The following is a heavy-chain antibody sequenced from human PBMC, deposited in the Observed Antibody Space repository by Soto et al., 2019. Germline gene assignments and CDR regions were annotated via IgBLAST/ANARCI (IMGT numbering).Heavy chain of an antibody. J-gene: IGHJ4*02. CDR3: ARPGGSGWFYFDS. V-gene: IGHV4-30-2*03. CDR2: IYYSGST. D-gene: IGHD6-13*01. CDR1: GGSISSGGYS. Sequence: PSETLSLTCAVSGGSISSGGYSRSWIRQPPGKGLEWIGSIYYSGSTYYNPSLKSRVTISVDTSKNHFSLKLTSVTAADTAVYYCARPGGSGWFYFDSWGQGSQVTVSS.